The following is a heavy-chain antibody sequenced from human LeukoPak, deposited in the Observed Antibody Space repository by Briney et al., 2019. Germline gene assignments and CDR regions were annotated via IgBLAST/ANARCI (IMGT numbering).Heavy chain of an antibody. Sequence: GGSLRLSCAASGFTFSSYWMSWVRQAPGKGLEWVGRIKSKTGGGTTDYAAPVKGRFTISRDDSKNTLYLQMNSLKTEDTAVYYCTLSYYDFWSGYYTLDAFDIWGQGTMVTVSS. CDR1: GFTFSSYW. J-gene: IGHJ3*02. D-gene: IGHD3-3*01. CDR2: IKSKTGGGTT. CDR3: TLSYYDFWSGYYTLDAFDI. V-gene: IGHV3-15*01.